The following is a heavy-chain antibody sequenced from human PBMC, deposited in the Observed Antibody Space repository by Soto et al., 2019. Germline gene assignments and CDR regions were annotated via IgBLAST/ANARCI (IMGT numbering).Heavy chain of an antibody. CDR2: ISSSSNYI. D-gene: IGHD3-9*01. CDR3: AREGTYYDILTGYYLYYFDY. CDR1: GFTFSSYS. V-gene: IGHV3-21*01. J-gene: IGHJ4*02. Sequence: GRSLRLSCAASGFTFSSYSMNWVRQAPGKGLEWVSSISSSSNYIHYADSVKGRFTISSDNAKNSLYLQVNSLRAEDTAVYYCAREGTYYDILTGYYLYYFDYWGQGTLVTVSS.